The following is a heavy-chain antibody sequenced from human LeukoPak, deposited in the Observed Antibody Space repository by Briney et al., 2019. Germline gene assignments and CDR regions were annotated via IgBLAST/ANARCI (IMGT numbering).Heavy chain of an antibody. CDR2: MNPDSGNT. J-gene: IGHJ4*02. CDR1: GYTFTNYD. Sequence: ASVKLSCKTYGYTFTNYDINWVRQDPGQGLEWMLWMNPDSGNTGYAQKFQGRVTVTTDMSTTTAYMDLSSLTSEDTAVYYCSRGRWELGQDYWGQGTLVTVSS. CDR3: SRGRWELGQDY. D-gene: IGHD1-26*01. V-gene: IGHV1-8*03.